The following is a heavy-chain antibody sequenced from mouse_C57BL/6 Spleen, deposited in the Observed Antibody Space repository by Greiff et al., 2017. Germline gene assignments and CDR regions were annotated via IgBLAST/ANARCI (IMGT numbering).Heavy chain of an antibody. J-gene: IGHJ1*03. V-gene: IGHV7-3*01. D-gene: IGHD1-1*01. CDR2: IRNKANGYTT. CDR1: GFTFTDYY. Sequence: EVQVVESGGGLVQPGGSLSLSCAASGFTFTDYYMSWVRQPPGKALEWLGFIRNKANGYTTEYSASVKGRFTISRDNFQSILYLQMNALRAEDSATYYCARHYYGSTRYFDVWGTGTTVTVSS. CDR3: ARHYYGSTRYFDV.